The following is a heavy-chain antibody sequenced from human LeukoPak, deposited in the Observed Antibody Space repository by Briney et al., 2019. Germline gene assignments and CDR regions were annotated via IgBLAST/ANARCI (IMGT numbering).Heavy chain of an antibody. D-gene: IGHD2-15*01. CDR3: AKAPVTSCRGAFCYPFDS. CDR1: GFTFSSYA. J-gene: IGHJ4*02. Sequence: PGGSLRLSCAASGFTFSSYAMSWVRQAPGKGLEWVSAISGSGGSTCYADSVKGRFTISRDNSRNTMYLQMNSLRAEDAAVYYCAKAPVTSCRGAFCYPFDSWGQGTVVTVSA. CDR2: ISGSGGST. V-gene: IGHV3-23*01.